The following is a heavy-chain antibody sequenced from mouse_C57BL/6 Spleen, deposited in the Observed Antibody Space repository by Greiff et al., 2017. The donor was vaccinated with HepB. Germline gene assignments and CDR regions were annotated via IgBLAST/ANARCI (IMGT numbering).Heavy chain of an antibody. CDR2: IRSKSSNYDT. D-gene: IGHD2-10*02. J-gene: IGHJ2*01. Sequence: EVKLVESGGGLVQPKGSLKLSCAASGFTFNTYAMHWVRQAPGKGLEWVARIRSKSSNYDTYYADSVKDRFTISRDDSQSILYLLMNNMKSEDTAVYYCVREYGSYYFDYWGQGTTLTVAS. CDR1: GFTFNTYA. V-gene: IGHV10-3*01. CDR3: VREYGSYYFDY.